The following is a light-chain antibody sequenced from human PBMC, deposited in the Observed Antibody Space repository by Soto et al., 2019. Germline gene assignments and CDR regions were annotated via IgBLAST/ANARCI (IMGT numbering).Light chain of an antibody. V-gene: IGLV2-8*01. J-gene: IGLJ2*01. CDR3: SSYAGRNAVV. Sequence: QSALTQPPSASGSPGQSVTISCTGTSTDVGGYKFVSWYQQHPGKAPKLMISEVSKRPSGVPDRFSGSKSGNTASLTVSGLQAEDEADYYCSSYAGRNAVVFGGGTQLTV. CDR2: EVS. CDR1: STDVGGYKF.